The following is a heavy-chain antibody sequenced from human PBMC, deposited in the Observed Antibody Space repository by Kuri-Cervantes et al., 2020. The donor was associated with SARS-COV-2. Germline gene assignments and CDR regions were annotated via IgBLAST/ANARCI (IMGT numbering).Heavy chain of an antibody. J-gene: IGHJ4*02. V-gene: IGHV4-38-2*01. CDR2: IYHSGST. D-gene: IGHD3-3*01. CDR1: GYSISSGYY. CDR3: ARGNYDFWSGPKALLYYFDY. Sequence: ESLKISCAVSGYSISSGYYWGWIRQPPGKGLVWIGRIYHSGSTYYNPSLKSRVTISVDTSKNQFSLKLSSVTAADTAVYYCARGNYDFWSGPKALLYYFDYWGQGTLVTVSS.